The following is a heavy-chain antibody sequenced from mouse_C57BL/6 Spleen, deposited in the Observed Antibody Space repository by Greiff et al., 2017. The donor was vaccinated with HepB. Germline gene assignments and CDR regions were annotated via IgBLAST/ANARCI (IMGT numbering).Heavy chain of an antibody. J-gene: IGHJ2*01. CDR3: ARGDWDGFDY. CDR2: IYPSDSET. CDR1: GYTFTSYW. V-gene: IGHV1-61*01. Sequence: VQLQQPGAELVRPGSSVKLSCKASGYTFTSYWMDWVKQRPGQGLEWIGNIYPSDSETHYNQKFKDKATLTVDKSSSTAYMQLSSLTSEDSAVYYCARGDWDGFDYWGQGTTLTVSS. D-gene: IGHD4-1*01.